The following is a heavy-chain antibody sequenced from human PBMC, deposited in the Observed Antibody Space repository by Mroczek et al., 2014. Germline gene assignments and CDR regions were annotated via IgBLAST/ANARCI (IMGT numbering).Heavy chain of an antibody. V-gene: IGHV3-9*01. CDR3: AKDKGYSSLDV. J-gene: IGHJ6*04. D-gene: IGHD6-13*01. CDR2: ISWNSGSI. CDR1: GFTFDDYA. Sequence: EVQLLESGGGLVQPGRSLRLSCAASGFTFDDYAMHWVRQAPGKGLEWVSGISWNSGSIGYADSVKGRFTISRDNAKNSLYLQMNSLRAEDTALYYCAKDKGYSSLDVWGKGTTVTVSS.